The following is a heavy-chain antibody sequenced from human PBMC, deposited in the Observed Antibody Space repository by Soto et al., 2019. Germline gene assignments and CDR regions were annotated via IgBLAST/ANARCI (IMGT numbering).Heavy chain of an antibody. CDR1: GGYISGSTSY. D-gene: IGHD1-26*01. V-gene: IGHV4-39*01. Sequence: SETLSLTCTVSGGYISGSTSYWGWIRQPPGKGLEWIGNIYYSGNTYYHPSLKSRLTISVDTSKNQFSLRLTSVTAADTAVYYCVTVNLVGAAYYFDYWGPGTLVTVSS. CDR2: IYYSGNT. CDR3: VTVNLVGAAYYFDY. J-gene: IGHJ4*02.